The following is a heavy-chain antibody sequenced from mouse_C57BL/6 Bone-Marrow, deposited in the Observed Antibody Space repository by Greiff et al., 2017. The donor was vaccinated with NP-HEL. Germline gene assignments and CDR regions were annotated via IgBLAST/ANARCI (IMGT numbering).Heavy chain of an antibody. Sequence: EVQLQQSGAELFRPGASVKLSCTASGFNIKDDYMHWVKQRPEQGLEWIGWIDPENGDTEYASKFQGKATITADTSSNTAYLQLSSLTSEDTAVYYCTTGSWFAYWGQGTLVTVSA. V-gene: IGHV14-4*01. D-gene: IGHD1-1*01. J-gene: IGHJ3*01. CDR3: TTGSWFAY. CDR1: GFNIKDDY. CDR2: IDPENGDT.